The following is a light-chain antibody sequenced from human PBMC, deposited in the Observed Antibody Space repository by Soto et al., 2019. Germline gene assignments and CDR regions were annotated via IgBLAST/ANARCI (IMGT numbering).Light chain of an antibody. Sequence: EVVLTQSPGTLSLSPGARATLSCRASETISSSHLAWYQQTPGQAPRLLLYRSSTMATGIPARFSGSGSGTYFTLTISRLEPADAAVYYCQQYESLLWTFGQGTKLEIK. CDR3: QQYESLLWT. J-gene: IGKJ1*01. CDR2: RSS. CDR1: ETISSSH. V-gene: IGKV3-20*01.